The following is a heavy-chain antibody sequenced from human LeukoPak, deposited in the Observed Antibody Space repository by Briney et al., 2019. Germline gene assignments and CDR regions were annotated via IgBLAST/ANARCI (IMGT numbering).Heavy chain of an antibody. V-gene: IGHV3-53*01. D-gene: IGHD3-10*01. CDR3: ARVIVTMVRGVITYYYYYYMDV. Sequence: PGGTLRLSCAASGFTFSIYGMSWVRQAPGKGLEWVSVIYSGGSTYYADSVKGRFTISRNNSKNTLYLQMNSLRAEDTAVYYCARVIVTMVRGVITYYYYYYMDVWGKGTTVTISS. CDR2: IYSGGST. J-gene: IGHJ6*03. CDR1: GFTFSIYG.